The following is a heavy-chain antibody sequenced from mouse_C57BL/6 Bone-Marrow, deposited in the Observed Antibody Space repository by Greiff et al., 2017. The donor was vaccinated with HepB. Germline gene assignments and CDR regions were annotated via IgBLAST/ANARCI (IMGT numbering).Heavy chain of an antibody. CDR3: ARGYGSSSAWFAY. Sequence: EVKLVGSGGGLVKPGGSLKLSCAASGFTFSSYAMSWVRQTPEKRLEWVATISDGGSYTYYPDNVKGRFTISRDNAKNNLYLQMSHLKSEDTAMYYCARGYGSSSAWFAYWGQGTLVTVSA. J-gene: IGHJ3*01. D-gene: IGHD1-1*01. V-gene: IGHV5-4*03. CDR2: ISDGGSYT. CDR1: GFTFSSYA.